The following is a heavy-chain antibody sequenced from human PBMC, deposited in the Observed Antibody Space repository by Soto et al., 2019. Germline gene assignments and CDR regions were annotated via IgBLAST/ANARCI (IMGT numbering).Heavy chain of an antibody. CDR1: GFTFSKYG. D-gene: IGHD2-15*01. J-gene: IGHJ4*02. CDR3: AKSNTESCYSPADY. CDR2: ISGSGDRT. Sequence: EVQLLESGGGLVQPGGSLRLSCEASGFTFSKYGMTWVRQAPGKGLEWVSVISGSGDRTYYADSVKGRFTISRDNSKNTLHLQMNSLRAEDTALYYCAKSNTESCYSPADYWGQGTLVTVSS. V-gene: IGHV3-23*01.